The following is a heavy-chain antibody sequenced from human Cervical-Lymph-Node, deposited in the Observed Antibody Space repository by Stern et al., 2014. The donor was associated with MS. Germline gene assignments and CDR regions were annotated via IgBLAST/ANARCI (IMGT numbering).Heavy chain of an antibody. CDR3: TILILSDGMDV. CDR1: GFTFSDSA. V-gene: IGHV3-73*01. D-gene: IGHD2-8*02. CDR2: IRSKANSYAT. J-gene: IGHJ6*02. Sequence: QLVQSGGGLVQPGGSLKLSCAASGFTFSDSAINWVRQASGKGLEWVGRIRSKANSYATAYTASVKGRFTLSRDDSKNTAYLQMNSLKTEDTAMYYCTILILSDGMDVWGPGTTVTVS.